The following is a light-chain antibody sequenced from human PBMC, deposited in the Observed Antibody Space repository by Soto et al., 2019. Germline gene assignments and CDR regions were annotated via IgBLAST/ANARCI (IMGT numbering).Light chain of an antibody. Sequence: QAVLTQPPSVSAAPGQIITISCSGSRSNIGNNYVSWFQQLPGTAPKLLIYDNDKRPSGIPDRFSASKSGTSATLGITGLQTGDEADYYCGTWDSSLSARVFGGGTKVTVL. V-gene: IGLV1-51*01. J-gene: IGLJ3*02. CDR2: DND. CDR1: RSNIGNNY. CDR3: GTWDSSLSARV.